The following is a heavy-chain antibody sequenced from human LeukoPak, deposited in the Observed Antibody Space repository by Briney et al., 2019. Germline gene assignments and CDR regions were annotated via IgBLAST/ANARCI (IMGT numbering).Heavy chain of an antibody. V-gene: IGHV4-34*01. CDR2: INHSGSI. D-gene: IGHD6-19*01. CDR1: NESFSGYS. J-gene: IGHJ6*03. Sequence: SETLSLTCAVYNESFSGYSWSWIRQPPGKGLEWIGEINHSGSINYNPSLKSRVTISVDTSKNQFSLKLSSVTAADTAVYYCARDKRVAVAGTYIYYYYMDVWGNGTTVTISS. CDR3: ARDKRVAVAGTYIYYYYMDV.